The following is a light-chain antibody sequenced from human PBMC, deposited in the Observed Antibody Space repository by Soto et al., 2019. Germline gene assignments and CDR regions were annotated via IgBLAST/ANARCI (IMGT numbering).Light chain of an antibody. Sequence: QSALTQPASVSGSPGQSITIACTGTSSDIGGYNFVSWYQQHPGKAPKLLIYDVENRPSGVSNRFSGSKSGNTASLTISGLQAEDEAHYYCNSYRTVSTYVFGTGTKLTVL. J-gene: IGLJ1*01. V-gene: IGLV2-14*01. CDR1: SSDIGGYNF. CDR2: DVE. CDR3: NSYRTVSTYV.